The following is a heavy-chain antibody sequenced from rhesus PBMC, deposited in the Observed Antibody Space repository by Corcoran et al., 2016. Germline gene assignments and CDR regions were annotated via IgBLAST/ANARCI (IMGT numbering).Heavy chain of an antibody. CDR3: ARGAGWNYGYWYFDL. D-gene: IGHD1-1*01. J-gene: IGHJ2*01. V-gene: IGHV4-147*01. CDR2: IYGSSWST. Sequence: QVQLQESGPGLVKPSETLSLTCAVSGYSISSNYWSWIRQPPGKGLEWIGYIYGSSWSTYYNPSLKSRVTISTEPSKNQFSLKLSSVTAADTAVYYCARGAGWNYGYWYFDLWGPGTPITISS. CDR1: GYSISSNY.